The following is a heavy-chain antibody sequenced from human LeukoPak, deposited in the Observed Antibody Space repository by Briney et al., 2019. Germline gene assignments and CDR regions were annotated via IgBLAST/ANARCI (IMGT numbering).Heavy chain of an antibody. CDR1: GDSITGTRVH. J-gene: IGHJ6*03. D-gene: IGHD3-10*01. V-gene: IGHV4-39*07. CDR3: AREAVEKWFGENRGLVGAQQQSYYYYYYMDV. CDR2: LSSTGMT. Sequence: SETLSLTCSVSGDSITGTRVHWVWIRQPPGKGPEWIGTLSSTGMTFHEPSLKSRVSMSLDTSKNQFSLKLSSVTAADTAVYYCAREAVEKWFGENRGLVGAQQQSYYYYYYMDVWGKGTTVTVSS.